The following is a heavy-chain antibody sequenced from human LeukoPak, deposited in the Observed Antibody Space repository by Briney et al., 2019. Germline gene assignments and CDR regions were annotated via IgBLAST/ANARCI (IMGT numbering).Heavy chain of an antibody. Sequence: PSETLSLTCTVSGGSISSYYWNWIRQPPGKGLEWIGYIYHSGSTYYNPSLKSRVTISVDRSNNQFSLKLSSVTAADTAVYYCARLLGDYYFDYWGQGTLVTVSS. CDR2: IYHSGST. V-gene: IGHV4-59*12. CDR1: GGSISSYY. J-gene: IGHJ4*02. D-gene: IGHD2/OR15-2a*01. CDR3: ARLLGDYYFDY.